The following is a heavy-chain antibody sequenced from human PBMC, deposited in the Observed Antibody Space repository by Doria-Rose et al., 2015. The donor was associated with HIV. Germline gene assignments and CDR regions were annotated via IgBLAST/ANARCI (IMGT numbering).Heavy chain of an antibody. J-gene: IGHJ4*02. V-gene: IGHV3-30*02. CDR2: IRYDGSNK. Sequence: QVQLVESGGGVVQPGGSLRLSCAASGFTFSSYGMRWVRQAPGKGLEWVAFIRYDGSNKYYADSVKGRFTISRDNSENTLYLQMNSLRADDTAVYYCAKEPSSSRYYFDYWGQGTLVTVSS. CDR3: AKEPSSSRYYFDY. D-gene: IGHD6-13*01. CDR1: GFTFSSYG.